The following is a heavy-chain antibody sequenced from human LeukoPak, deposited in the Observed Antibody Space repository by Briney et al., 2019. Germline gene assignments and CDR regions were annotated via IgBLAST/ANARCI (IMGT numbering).Heavy chain of an antibody. Sequence: ASETLSLTCTVSGDSISSSSYYWGWIRQPPGKGLEWIGSIYYSGSTYYNPSLKSRVTISVDTSKNQFSLKLSSVTAADTAVYYCARARRGYNFDYWGQGTLVTVSP. J-gene: IGHJ4*02. CDR2: IYYSGST. CDR1: GDSISSSSYY. V-gene: IGHV4-39*01. CDR3: ARARRGYNFDY. D-gene: IGHD5-18*01.